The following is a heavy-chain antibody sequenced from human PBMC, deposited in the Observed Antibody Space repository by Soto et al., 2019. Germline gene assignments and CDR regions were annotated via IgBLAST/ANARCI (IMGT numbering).Heavy chain of an antibody. D-gene: IGHD3-22*01. Sequence: EVQLVESGGGLVQPGGSLRLSCAASGFTFSSYSMNWVRQAPGKGLEWVSYISSSSSTIYYADSVKGRFTISRDNAKNSLYLQMNSLRDEDTAVYYCASEKTYYYDSSGYYHDYWGQGTLVTVSS. CDR1: GFTFSSYS. J-gene: IGHJ4*02. CDR2: ISSSSSTI. V-gene: IGHV3-48*02. CDR3: ASEKTYYYDSSGYYHDY.